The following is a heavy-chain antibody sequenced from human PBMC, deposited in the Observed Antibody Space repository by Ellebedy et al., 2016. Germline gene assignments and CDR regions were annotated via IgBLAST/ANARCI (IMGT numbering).Heavy chain of an antibody. CDR3: ARGVGSGWFDP. CDR2: ISYDGSNK. J-gene: IGHJ5*02. V-gene: IGHV3-30*03. D-gene: IGHD2-15*01. Sequence: GGSLRLSCVTSGFTFSSYGMHWVRQAPGKGLAWVAVISYDGSNKYYADSVKGRFTISRDNSKNTLYLQMNSLRAEDTAVYYCARGVGSGWFDPWGQGTLVTVSS. CDR1: GFTFSSYG.